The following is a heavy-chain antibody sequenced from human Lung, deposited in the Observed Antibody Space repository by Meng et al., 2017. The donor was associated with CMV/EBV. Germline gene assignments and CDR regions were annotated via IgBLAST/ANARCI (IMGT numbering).Heavy chain of an antibody. CDR2: IIPILGRA. V-gene: IGHV1-69*10. Sequence: SVKVSRKSSGGTSSSYVISWVRQAPGQGLEWMGGIIPILGRANYGQKFQARVTITADKSTSTAHMELSSLRSEDTAVYYCARSRVLSSSPSRPPTYGMDVWGQGTTVTVSS. CDR3: ARSRVLSSSPSRPPTYGMDV. J-gene: IGHJ6*02. CDR1: GGTSSSYV. D-gene: IGHD2-2*01.